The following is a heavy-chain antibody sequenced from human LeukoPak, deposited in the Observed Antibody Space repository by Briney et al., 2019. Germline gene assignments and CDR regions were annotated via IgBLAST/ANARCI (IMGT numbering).Heavy chain of an antibody. Sequence: SETLSLTCTVSGGSIRSSYYYWGWIRQPPGKGLEWIGSIYDSGSTYYNPSLKSRVTISVDTSKNQFSLKLSSVTAADTAVYYCARGDRVDYAFDIWGQGTMVTVSS. CDR3: ARGDRVDYAFDI. CDR1: GGSIRSSYYY. J-gene: IGHJ3*02. V-gene: IGHV4-39*01. D-gene: IGHD3-9*01. CDR2: IYDSGST.